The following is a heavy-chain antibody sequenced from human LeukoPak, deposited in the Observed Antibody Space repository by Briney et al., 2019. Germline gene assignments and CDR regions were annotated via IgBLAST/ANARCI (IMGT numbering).Heavy chain of an antibody. CDR2: ISSQGGST. CDR3: VRSTMVRGDPTPFLN. V-gene: IGHV3-64*01. J-gene: IGHJ4*02. D-gene: IGHD3-10*01. Sequence: PGGSLRLSCVASGFTFGTYAMHWVRQAPGKGLEYVSTISSQGGSTSYANSVKGRFIISRDNSKNTLYLQMGGLRAEDMAVYYCVRSTMVRGDPTPFLNWGQGTLVTVSS. CDR1: GFTFGTYA.